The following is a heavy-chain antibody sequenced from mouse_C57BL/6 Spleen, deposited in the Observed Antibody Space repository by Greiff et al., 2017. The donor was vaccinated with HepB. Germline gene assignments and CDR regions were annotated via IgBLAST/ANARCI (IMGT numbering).Heavy chain of an antibody. Sequence: EVMLVESGGDLVKPGGSLKLSCAASGFTFSSYGMSWVRQTPDKRLEWVATISSGGSYTYYPDSVKGRFTISRDNAKNTLYLQMSSLKSEDTAMYYCARHTYYYGSSYGYFDYWGQGTTLTVSS. CDR3: ARHTYYYGSSYGYFDY. D-gene: IGHD1-1*01. V-gene: IGHV5-6*01. CDR1: GFTFSSYG. J-gene: IGHJ2*01. CDR2: ISSGGSYT.